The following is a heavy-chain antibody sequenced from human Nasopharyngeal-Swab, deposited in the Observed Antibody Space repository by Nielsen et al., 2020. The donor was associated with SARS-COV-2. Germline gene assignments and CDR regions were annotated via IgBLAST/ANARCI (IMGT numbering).Heavy chain of an antibody. V-gene: IGHV3-11*01. CDR3: ARARGYSGYGFDY. J-gene: IGHJ4*02. CDR2: ISSSGSTV. D-gene: IGHD5-12*01. Sequence: LSLTCAASGFTFSDYYMSWIRQAPEKGLEWVSYISSSGSTVYYADSVKGRFTISRDNAKNSLYLQMNSLRAGDTAVYYCARARGYSGYGFDYWGQGTLVTVSS. CDR1: GFTFSDYY.